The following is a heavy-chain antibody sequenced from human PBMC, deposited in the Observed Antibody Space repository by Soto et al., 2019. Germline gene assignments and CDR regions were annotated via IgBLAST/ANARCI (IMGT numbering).Heavy chain of an antibody. Sequence: QVQLVQSGAEVKKPGASVKVSCKASGYTFTSYAMHWVRQAPGQRLEWMGWINAGNGNTKYSQKFQGRVTITRDTSASTAYMELSSLSAEATAVYYGAIRQKGFLEWLLYWYFDLWGRGTLVTVFS. V-gene: IGHV1-3*01. J-gene: IGHJ2*01. CDR3: AIRQKGFLEWLLYWYFDL. CDR2: INAGNGNT. D-gene: IGHD3-3*01. CDR1: GYTFTSYA.